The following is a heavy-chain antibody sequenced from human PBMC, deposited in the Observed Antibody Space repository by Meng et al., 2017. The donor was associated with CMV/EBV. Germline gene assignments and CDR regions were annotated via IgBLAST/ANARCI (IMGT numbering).Heavy chain of an antibody. CDR1: GFTFSSYW. Sequence: LTRAASGFTFSSYWMHWGRQAPGKGRVWVSRINSDGSSTSYADSVKGRFTISRDNAKNTLYLQMNSLRAEDTAVYYCAREFTGTPWAIDYWGQGTLVTVSS. J-gene: IGHJ4*02. CDR3: AREFTGTPWAIDY. V-gene: IGHV3-74*01. D-gene: IGHD1/OR15-1a*01. CDR2: INSDGSST.